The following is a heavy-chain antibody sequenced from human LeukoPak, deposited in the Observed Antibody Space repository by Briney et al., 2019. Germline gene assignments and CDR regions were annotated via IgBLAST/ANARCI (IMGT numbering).Heavy chain of an antibody. Sequence: GGSLRLSCAASGFTFSSYAMSWVRQAPGKGLEWVSGISGSGTSTYYADSVKGRFTISRDNSKNTLNLQMNSLRAEDTALYSCAKDYGGNSDAFDIWGQGTVATVSS. CDR3: AKDYGGNSDAFDI. D-gene: IGHD4-23*01. CDR1: GFTFSSYA. J-gene: IGHJ3*02. CDR2: ISGSGTST. V-gene: IGHV3-23*01.